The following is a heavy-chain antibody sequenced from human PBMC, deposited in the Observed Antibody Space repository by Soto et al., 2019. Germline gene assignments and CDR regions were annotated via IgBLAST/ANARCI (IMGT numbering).Heavy chain of an antibody. J-gene: IGHJ4*02. CDR3: AKVPSITMIVVVIGAYDY. V-gene: IGHV3-23*01. D-gene: IGHD3-22*01. Sequence: GGSLRLSCAASGFTFSSYAMSWVRQAPGKGLEWVSAIRGSGGSTYYADSMKGRFTISRDTSKNTLYLQMNRLRAEDTAVYYCAKVPSITMIVVVIGAYDYWGQGTLVTVSS. CDR2: IRGSGGST. CDR1: GFTFSSYA.